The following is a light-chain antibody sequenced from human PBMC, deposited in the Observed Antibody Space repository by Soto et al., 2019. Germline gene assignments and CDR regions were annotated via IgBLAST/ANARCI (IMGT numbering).Light chain of an antibody. CDR1: QSVSSSY. CDR2: GAS. V-gene: IGKV3-15*01. J-gene: IGKJ5*01. CDR3: QQYNNWPPIT. Sequence: ELVLTQSPVTLSLSPGERATLSCRASQSVSSSYLAWYQQKPGQAPRLLIYGASTRATDIPARFSGSGSGTEFTLTISSLQSEDFAVYYCQQYNNWPPITFGQGTRLEIK.